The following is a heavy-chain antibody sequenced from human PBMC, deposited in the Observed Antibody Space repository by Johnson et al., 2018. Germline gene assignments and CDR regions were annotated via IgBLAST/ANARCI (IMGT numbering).Heavy chain of an antibody. CDR3: AKGVVLMEYQDAFDI. D-gene: IGHD2-2*01. Sequence: QVQLVESGGGVVQPGRSLRLSCAASGFTFRSYGMHWVRQAPGKGLEWVAVISYDGSNKYYADAVKGRFTIYRDNSKNTLYLQMNSPRAEDTAVYYCAKGVVLMEYQDAFDIWGQGTMVTVSS. J-gene: IGHJ3*02. CDR1: GFTFRSYG. V-gene: IGHV3-30*18. CDR2: ISYDGSNK.